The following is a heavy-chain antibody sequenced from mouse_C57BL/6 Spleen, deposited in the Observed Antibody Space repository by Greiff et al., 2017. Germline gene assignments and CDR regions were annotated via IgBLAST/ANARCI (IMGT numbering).Heavy chain of an antibody. Sequence: EVQLQQSGAELVKPGASVKLSCTASGFNIKDYCMHWVKQRTEQGLEWIGRIDPEDGETKYAPTFQGKVTITADTSSNTAYLQLSSLTSEDTAVYYCASCDNLGSAMDYWGQGTSVTVSS. J-gene: IGHJ4*01. V-gene: IGHV14-2*01. CDR3: ASCDNLGSAMDY. CDR2: IDPEDGET. CDR1: GFNIKDYC. D-gene: IGHD1-3*01.